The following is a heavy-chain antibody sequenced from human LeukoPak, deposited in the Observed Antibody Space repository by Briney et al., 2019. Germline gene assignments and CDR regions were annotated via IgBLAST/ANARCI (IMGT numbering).Heavy chain of an antibody. D-gene: IGHD2-15*01. J-gene: IGHJ4*02. CDR3: AKGVVAATHPDY. Sequence: PGGSLRLSCAASGFTFSDYYMSWIRQAPGKGLEWVSYISSSGSTIYYADSVKGRFTTSRDNAKNSLYLQMNSLRAEDTAVYYCAKGVVAATHPDYWGQGTLVTVSS. CDR2: ISSSGSTI. V-gene: IGHV3-11*01. CDR1: GFTFSDYY.